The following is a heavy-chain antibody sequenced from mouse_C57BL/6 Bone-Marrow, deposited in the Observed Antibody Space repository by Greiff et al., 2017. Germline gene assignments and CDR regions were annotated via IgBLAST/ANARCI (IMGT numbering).Heavy chain of an antibody. D-gene: IGHD1-1*01. J-gene: IGHJ1*03. CDR3: ARDYGSSYWYFDV. CDR2: IYPRDGST. Sequence: VKVVESGPELVKPGASVKLSCKASGYTFTSYDINWVKQRPGQGLEWIGWIYPRDGSTKYNEKFKGKATLTVDKSSSTAYMELHSLTSEDSAVYFCARDYGSSYWYFDVWGTGTTVTVSS. V-gene: IGHV1-85*01. CDR1: GYTFTSYD.